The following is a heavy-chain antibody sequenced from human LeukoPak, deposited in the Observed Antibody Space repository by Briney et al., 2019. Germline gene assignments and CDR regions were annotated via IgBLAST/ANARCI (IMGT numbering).Heavy chain of an antibody. D-gene: IGHD5-18*01. CDR1: GGSISGYY. V-gene: IGHV4-31*03. CDR2: IYYSGST. Sequence: PSETLSLTCTVSGGSISGYYWGWIRQHPGKGLEWIGYIYYSGSTYYNPSLKSRVTISVDTSKNQFSLKLSSVTAADTAVYYCARGITADAFDIWGQGTMVTVSS. J-gene: IGHJ3*02. CDR3: ARGITADAFDI.